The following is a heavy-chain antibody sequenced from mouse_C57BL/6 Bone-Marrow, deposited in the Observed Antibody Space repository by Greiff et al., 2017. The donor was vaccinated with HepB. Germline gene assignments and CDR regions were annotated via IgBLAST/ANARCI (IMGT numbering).Heavy chain of an antibody. CDR1: GYTFTSYG. D-gene: IGHD2-3*01. V-gene: IGHV1-81*01. Sequence: QVQLQQSGAELARPGASVKLSCKASGYTFTSYGISWVKQRTGQGLEWIGEIYPRSGNTYYYEKFKGKATLTADKSSSTAYMELRSLTSEDSAVYFCARGGEYDGYYLLAYWGQGTLVTVSA. CDR3: ARGGEYDGYYLLAY. J-gene: IGHJ3*01. CDR2: IYPRSGNT.